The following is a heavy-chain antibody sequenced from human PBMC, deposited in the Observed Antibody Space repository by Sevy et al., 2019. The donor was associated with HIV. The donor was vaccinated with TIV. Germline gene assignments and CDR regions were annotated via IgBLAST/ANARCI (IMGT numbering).Heavy chain of an antibody. CDR3: SRLGALEYDMSGFHSY. CDR1: GYTFTSFG. V-gene: IGHV1-18*04. J-gene: IGHJ4*02. D-gene: IGHD3-22*01. CDR2: ISVYNGKT. Sequence: ASVKVSCKTSGYTFTSFGISWVRQAPGQGLEWVGWISVYNGKTNYAQKFQGRITLTSDTSTRTAYMELMSLSFDDTAGYYFSRLGALEYDMSGFHSYWGQGTLVTVSS.